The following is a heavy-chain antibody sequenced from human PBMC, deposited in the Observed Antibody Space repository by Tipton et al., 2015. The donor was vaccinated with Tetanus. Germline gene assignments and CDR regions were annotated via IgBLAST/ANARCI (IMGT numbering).Heavy chain of an antibody. CDR3: AREDGGPTLDYFDS. CDR2: ISNDGSLK. J-gene: IGHJ4*02. CDR1: GFIFSDSN. V-gene: IGHV3-30*04. Sequence: SLRLSCAASGFIFSDSNMHWVRQAPGKGLEAVALISNDGSLKFYADSVTGRFTISRDNSEDTLYLQMNSLKVEDTAVYYCAREDGGPTLDYFDSWGQGAQVIVSS. D-gene: IGHD3-16*01.